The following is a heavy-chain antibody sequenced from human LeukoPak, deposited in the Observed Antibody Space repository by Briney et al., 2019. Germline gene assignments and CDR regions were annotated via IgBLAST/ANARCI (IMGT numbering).Heavy chain of an antibody. Sequence: GESLQISCYGSGYRFTSYWIGWVRLMPGKGLEWMGIIYPGDSDTRYSPSFQGQVTISADKSISTAYLQWSSLKASDTAMYYCARQVTMVRGVITSSPWGQGTLVTVSS. J-gene: IGHJ5*02. CDR2: IYPGDSDT. CDR1: GYRFTSYW. V-gene: IGHV5-51*01. D-gene: IGHD3-10*01. CDR3: ARQVTMVRGVITSSP.